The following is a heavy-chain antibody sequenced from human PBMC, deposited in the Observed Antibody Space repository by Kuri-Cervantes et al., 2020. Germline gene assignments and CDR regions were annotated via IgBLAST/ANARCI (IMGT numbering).Heavy chain of an antibody. D-gene: IGHD3-10*01. CDR1: GFTFSSYS. J-gene: IGHJ4*02. Sequence: GESLKISCAASGFTFSSYSMNWVRQAPGKGLEWVSSISSSSSYIYYADSVKGRFTISRDNAKNFLYLQMNSLRTEDTAFYYCIKDITPGGADHWGQGTLVTVSS. V-gene: IGHV3-21*04. CDR2: ISSSSSYI. CDR3: IKDITPGGADH.